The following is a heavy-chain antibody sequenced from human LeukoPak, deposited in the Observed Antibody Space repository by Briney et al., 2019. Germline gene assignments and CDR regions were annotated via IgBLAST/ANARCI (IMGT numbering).Heavy chain of an antibody. Sequence: PGGSLRLSCAASGFTFSSYTMNWVRQAPGKGLEWVSSISSGNSYIYYADSMKGRFTISRDNAKNSLYLQMNSLRAEDTAIYYCAREVLAGYFDYWGQGTLVTVSS. J-gene: IGHJ4*02. CDR1: GFTFSSYT. CDR2: ISSGNSYI. V-gene: IGHV3-21*01. CDR3: AREVLAGYFDY.